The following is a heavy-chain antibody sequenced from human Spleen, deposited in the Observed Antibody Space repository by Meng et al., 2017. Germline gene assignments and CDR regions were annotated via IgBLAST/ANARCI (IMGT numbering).Heavy chain of an antibody. CDR3: ARRSHLANFFDY. D-gene: IGHD5-24*01. CDR2: TYYRYQWYN. J-gene: IGHJ4*02. CDR1: GYSVSSNNAA. Sequence: QLHLPCPRLVKPSQTLARTSSSSGYSVSSNNAAWSWIRHIPSRGFEWLGRTYYRYQWYNDYAVSVKRRITINRDTSKNQFSLQLNSVAPEDSAVYYCARRSHLANFFDYGGQGTLVTVSA. V-gene: IGHV6-1*01.